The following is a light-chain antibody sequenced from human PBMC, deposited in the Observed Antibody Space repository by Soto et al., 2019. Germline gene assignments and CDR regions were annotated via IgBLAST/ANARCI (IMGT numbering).Light chain of an antibody. CDR3: SSYTSSNTRV. Sequence: QSVLTQPASVSGSPGQSITISCTGTSSDVGGYNYVSWYQQDPGKAPKLMIYEVSNRPSGVSNRFSGSKSGNTASLTISGLQAEDEADYYCSSYTSSNTRVLGTGTRSPS. J-gene: IGLJ1*01. CDR1: SSDVGGYNY. V-gene: IGLV2-14*01. CDR2: EVS.